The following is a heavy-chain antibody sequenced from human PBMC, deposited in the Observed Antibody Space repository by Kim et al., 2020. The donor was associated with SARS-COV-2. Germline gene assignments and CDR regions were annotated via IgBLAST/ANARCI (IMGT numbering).Heavy chain of an antibody. J-gene: IGHJ4*02. CDR3: ASFIV. D-gene: IGHD1-26*01. CDR2: TDGGGST. V-gene: IGHV3-53*01. Sequence: TDGGGSTYCADSVKGRFTISRDNSKNTLYLQMNSLRAEDTAVYYCASFIVWGQGTLVTVSS.